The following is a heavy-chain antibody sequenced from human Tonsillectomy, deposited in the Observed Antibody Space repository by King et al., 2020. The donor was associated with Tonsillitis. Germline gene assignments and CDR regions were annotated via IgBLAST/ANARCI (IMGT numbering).Heavy chain of an antibody. V-gene: IGHV3-48*02. CDR2: ISSSSSTI. Sequence: QLVQSGGGLVQPGGSLRLSCAASGFTFSSYSMSWVRQAPGKGLEWVSYISSSSSTIYYADSVKGRFTISRDNAKNSLYLQMNSLRDEDTAVYYCARAYYYDSSGYYRPDEYFQHWGQGTLVTVSS. CDR3: ARAYYYDSSGYYRPDEYFQH. CDR1: GFTFSSYS. D-gene: IGHD3-22*01. J-gene: IGHJ1*01.